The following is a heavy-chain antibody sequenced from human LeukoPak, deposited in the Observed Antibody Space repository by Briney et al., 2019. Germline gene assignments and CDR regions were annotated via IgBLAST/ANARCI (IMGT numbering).Heavy chain of an antibody. J-gene: IGHJ4*02. V-gene: IGHV3-7*01. Sequence: GSLRLSCAASGFTFSSYWMNWVRQAPGKGLEWVANIKQDGSEKYYVDSVKGRFTISRDNAKNSLYLQMNSLRAEDTAVYYCARVIFGGSYGDYFDYWGQGTLVTVSS. CDR2: IKQDGSEK. CDR1: GFTFSSYW. CDR3: ARVIFGGSYGDYFDY. D-gene: IGHD1-26*01.